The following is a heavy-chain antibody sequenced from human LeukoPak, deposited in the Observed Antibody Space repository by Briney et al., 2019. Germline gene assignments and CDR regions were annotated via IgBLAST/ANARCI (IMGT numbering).Heavy chain of an antibody. D-gene: IGHD4-17*01. J-gene: IGHJ6*02. CDR3: ASANGDYVDYYYYGMDV. Sequence: AASVKVSCKASGGTFSSYAISWVRQAPGQGLEWMGGIIPIFGTANYAQKFQGRVTITADESTSTAYMELSSLRSEDTAVYYCASANGDYVDYYYYGMDVWGQGTTVTVSS. CDR1: GGTFSSYA. CDR2: IIPIFGTA. V-gene: IGHV1-69*13.